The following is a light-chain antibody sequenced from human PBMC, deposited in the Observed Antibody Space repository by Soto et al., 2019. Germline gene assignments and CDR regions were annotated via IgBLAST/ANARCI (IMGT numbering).Light chain of an antibody. CDR1: QSVSSN. CDR2: GAS. Sequence: VRPESPASLARCPGERGSLPWRASQSVSSNLAWYQQKPGQAPRLLIYGASTRATGIPARFSSSGCGTEFTRSIGSLPYAVFAAYLCPPYLRWPPISFGE. CDR3: PPYLRWPPIS. J-gene: IGKJ5*01. V-gene: IGKV3-15*01.